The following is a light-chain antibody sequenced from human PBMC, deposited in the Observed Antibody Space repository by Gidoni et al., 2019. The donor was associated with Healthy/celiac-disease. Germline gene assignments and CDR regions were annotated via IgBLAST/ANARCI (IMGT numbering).Light chain of an antibody. CDR3: QQYGSSSWT. V-gene: IGKV3-20*01. CDR2: GAS. J-gene: IGKJ1*01. Sequence: ELVLTQSPGTLSLSPGERATLSCRASQSVSSSYLAWYQQKPGQAPRLLIYGASSRATGIPDRFSASGSGTDFTLTIIRLEPEDFAVYYCQQYGSSSWTFGQGTKVEIK. CDR1: QSVSSSY.